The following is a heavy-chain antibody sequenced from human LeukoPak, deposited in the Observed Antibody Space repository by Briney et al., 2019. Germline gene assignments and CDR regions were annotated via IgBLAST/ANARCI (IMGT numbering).Heavy chain of an antibody. J-gene: IGHJ4*02. Sequence: GGSLRLSCDASGFTFSNYWMHWVRQAPGKGLEWVSSISSSSSYIYYEDSVKGRFTISRDNAKNSLYLQMNSLRAEDTAVYYCARAYSSSWYPVDYWGQGTLVTVSS. D-gene: IGHD6-13*01. V-gene: IGHV3-21*01. CDR3: ARAYSSSWYPVDY. CDR2: ISSSSSYI. CDR1: GFTFSNYW.